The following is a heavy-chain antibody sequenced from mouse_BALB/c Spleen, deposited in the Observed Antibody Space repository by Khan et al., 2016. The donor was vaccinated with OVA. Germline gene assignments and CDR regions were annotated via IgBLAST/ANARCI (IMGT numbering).Heavy chain of an antibody. CDR3: SRQPYYHYNIMDY. J-gene: IGHJ4*01. V-gene: IGHV2-6-1*01. Sequence: QVQLQQSGPGLVAPSQSLSITCTISGFSLTNYGVHWVRQPPGKGLEWLVVIWSDGSTTYNSALKSRMTISKDNSKSQVFLKVNSLQTDDPAMYFCSRQPYYHYNIMDYWGQGTTVTVSS. D-gene: IGHD2-4*01. CDR2: IWSDGST. CDR1: GFSLTNYG.